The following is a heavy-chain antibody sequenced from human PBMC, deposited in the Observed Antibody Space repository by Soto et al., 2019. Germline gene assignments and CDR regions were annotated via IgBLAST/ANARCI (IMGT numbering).Heavy chain of an antibody. V-gene: IGHV1-2*02. J-gene: IGHJ4*02. CDR1: GYTFTTYY. CDR2: IIPNSGGT. CDR3: ARQKFMNSHGGFDY. Sequence: ASVKVSCKASGYTFTTYYLHWVRQAPGQGLEWLGWIIPNSGGTNYAQRFQGRVTMTRDTSINTAYMELSRLKSDDTAVYYCARQKFMNSHGGFDYWGQGTLVTVSS. D-gene: IGHD3-16*01.